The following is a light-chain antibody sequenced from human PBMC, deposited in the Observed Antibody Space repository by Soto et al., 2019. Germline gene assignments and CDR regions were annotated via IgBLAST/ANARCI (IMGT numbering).Light chain of an antibody. CDR3: QQYGIIPRT. J-gene: IGKJ1*01. CDR2: DAS. CDR1: QSVSRNS. Sequence: IVLTQSPATLSLSPGERATLSCGASQSVSRNSLAWYQQKPGLAPRLLIYDASSRATGTPDRFSGSGSGTDFTLTISRLEPEDFAVYYCQQYGIIPRTFGHGTKVDIK. V-gene: IGKV3D-20*01.